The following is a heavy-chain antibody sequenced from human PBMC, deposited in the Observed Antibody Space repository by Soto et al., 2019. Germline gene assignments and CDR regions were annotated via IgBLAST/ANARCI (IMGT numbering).Heavy chain of an antibody. J-gene: IGHJ6*03. CDR3: AKDIVATKIYYYYMDV. Sequence: GGSLRLSCAASGFTFSSYGIHWVRQAPGKGLEWVALISYDGSNKNYADSVKGRFTISRDNSKNTLYLQMNSLRAEDTAVYFCAKDIVATKIYYYYMDVWGKGTTVTVSS. CDR1: GFTFSSYG. D-gene: IGHD5-12*01. V-gene: IGHV3-30*18. CDR2: ISYDGSNK.